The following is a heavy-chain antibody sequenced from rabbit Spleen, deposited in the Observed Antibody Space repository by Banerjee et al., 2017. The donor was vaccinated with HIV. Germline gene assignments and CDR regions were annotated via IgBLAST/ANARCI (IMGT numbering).Heavy chain of an antibody. Sequence: QLVESGGGLVQPGGSLKLSCKASGFSLSSYWMSWVRQAPGKGLEWIGYIDPIFGSTDYASWVNGRFTISSDNAQNTLYLQLNSPTAADTATYFCVRDSSSTGDYNPNLWGPGTLVTVS. V-gene: IGHV1S7*01. CDR3: VRDSSSTGDYNPNL. CDR2: IDPIFGST. CDR1: GFSLSSYW. D-gene: IGHD1-1*01. J-gene: IGHJ4*01.